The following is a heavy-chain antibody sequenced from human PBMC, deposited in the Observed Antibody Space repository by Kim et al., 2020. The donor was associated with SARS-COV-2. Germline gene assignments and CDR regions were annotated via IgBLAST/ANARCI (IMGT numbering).Heavy chain of an antibody. D-gene: IGHD2-2*01. CDR2: ISAYIGKT. Sequence: ASVKVSCKASGGTFTSYGISWVRQAPGQGLEWMGWISAYIGKTNYAQKLQGRVTITTDTSTSTAYMELSSLRSDDTAGYYCARLCGSSTSCYNIPFYCYY. CDR3: ARLCGSSTSCYNIPFYCYY. V-gene: IGHV1-18*01. CDR1: GGTFTSYG. J-gene: IGHJ6*01.